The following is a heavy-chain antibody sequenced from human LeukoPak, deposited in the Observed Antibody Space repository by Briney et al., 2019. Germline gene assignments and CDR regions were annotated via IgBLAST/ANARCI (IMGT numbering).Heavy chain of an antibody. J-gene: IGHJ4*02. CDR3: ARATELLD. Sequence: GRSLRLSCAASGFTFSSYAMHWVRQAPGKGLEWVAVISYDGSNKYYADSVKGRFTISRDNSKNTLYLQMNSLRAEDTAVYYCARATELLDWGLGTLVTVSS. CDR1: GFTFSSYA. V-gene: IGHV3-30*04. CDR2: ISYDGSNK. D-gene: IGHD1-26*01.